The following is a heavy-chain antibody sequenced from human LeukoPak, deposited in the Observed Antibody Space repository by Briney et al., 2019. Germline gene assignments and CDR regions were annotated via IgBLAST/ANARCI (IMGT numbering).Heavy chain of an antibody. D-gene: IGHD6-19*01. Sequence: PGGSLRLSCAASGFTFSSYYMNWVRQAPGKGLEWVSSISSSSSYIYYADSVKGRFTISRDNAKNSLYLQMNSLRAEDTAVYYCASPGYSSGWYDPYYFDYWGQRTLVTVSS. CDR1: GFTFSSYY. J-gene: IGHJ4*02. CDR2: ISSSSSYI. V-gene: IGHV3-21*01. CDR3: ASPGYSSGWYDPYYFDY.